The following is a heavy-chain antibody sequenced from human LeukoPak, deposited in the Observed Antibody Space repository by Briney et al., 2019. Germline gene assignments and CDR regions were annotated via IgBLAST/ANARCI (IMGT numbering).Heavy chain of an antibody. D-gene: IGHD4-23*01. CDR3: ARDRWYGMDV. CDR1: GFTFSSYS. V-gene: IGHV3-48*01. J-gene: IGHJ6*02. Sequence: GGSLRLSCAASGFTFSSYSMNWVRQAPGKGLEWVSYISSSSRTIYYADSVKGRFTISRDNAKNSLYLQMNSLRAEDTAVYYCARDRWYGMDVWGQGTTVTVSS. CDR2: ISSSSRTI.